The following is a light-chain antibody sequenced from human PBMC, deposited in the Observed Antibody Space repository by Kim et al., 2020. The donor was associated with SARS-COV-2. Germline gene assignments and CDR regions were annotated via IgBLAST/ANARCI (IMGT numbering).Light chain of an antibody. Sequence: TIACTGTSSDGGGYNYVSWYQQHPGKAPKLMIYDVSNRPSGVSNRFSGSKSGNTASLTISGLQAEDEADYYCSSYTSSSTLNWVFGGGTQLTVL. J-gene: IGLJ3*02. CDR2: DVS. V-gene: IGLV2-14*03. CDR3: SSYTSSSTLNWV. CDR1: SSDGGGYNY.